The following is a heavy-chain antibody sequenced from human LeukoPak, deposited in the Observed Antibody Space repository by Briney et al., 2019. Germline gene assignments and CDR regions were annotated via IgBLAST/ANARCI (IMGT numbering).Heavy chain of an antibody. D-gene: IGHD3-22*01. V-gene: IGHV4-59*01. CDR2: IYYSGST. CDR1: GGSISSYY. Sequence: PSETLSLTCTVSGGSISSYYWSWIRQPPGKGLEWIGYIYYSGSTNYNPSLKSRVTISVDTSKNQFSLKLSSVTAADTAVYYCARDGADYYDSSGYSYFDYWGQGTLVTVSS. CDR3: ARDGADYYDSSGYSYFDY. J-gene: IGHJ4*02.